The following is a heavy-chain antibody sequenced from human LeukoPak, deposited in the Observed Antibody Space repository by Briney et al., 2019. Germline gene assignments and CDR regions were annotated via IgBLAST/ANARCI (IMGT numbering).Heavy chain of an antibody. CDR2: INPNSGGT. Sequence: ASVKVSCKAPGYTFTGYYMHWVRQAPGQGLEWMGWINPNSGGTNYAQKFQGRVTMTRDTSISTAYMELSRLRSDDTAVYYCARACSSTSCFTNSFDYWGQGTLVTVSS. V-gene: IGHV1-2*02. CDR3: ARACSSTSCFTNSFDY. CDR1: GYTFTGYY. J-gene: IGHJ4*02. D-gene: IGHD2-2*01.